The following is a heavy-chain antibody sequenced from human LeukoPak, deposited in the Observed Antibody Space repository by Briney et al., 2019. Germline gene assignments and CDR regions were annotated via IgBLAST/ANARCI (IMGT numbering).Heavy chain of an antibody. D-gene: IGHD2-2*01. CDR2: INHSGST. V-gene: IGHV4-34*01. J-gene: IGHJ5*02. CDR1: GGSSSGYY. CDR3: ARAAYCSSTSCYLTWFDP. Sequence: KPSETLSLTCAVYGGSSSGYYWSWIRQPPGKGLEWIGEINHSGSTNYNPSLKSRVTISVDTSKNQFSLKLSSVTAADTAVYYCARAAYCSSTSCYLTWFDPWGQGTLVTVSS.